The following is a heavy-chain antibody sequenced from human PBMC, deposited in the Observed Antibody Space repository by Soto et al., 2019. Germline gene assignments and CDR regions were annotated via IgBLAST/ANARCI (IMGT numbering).Heavy chain of an antibody. Sequence: ASVKVSCKASGYTFTSYGISWVRQAPGQGLEWMGWISAYNGNTNYAQKLQGRVTMTTDTSTSTAYMELRSLRSDDTAVYYCALVLLWFGELTPPHEHYYGMDVWGQGTTVTVSS. J-gene: IGHJ6*02. CDR3: ALVLLWFGELTPPHEHYYGMDV. V-gene: IGHV1-18*01. D-gene: IGHD3-10*01. CDR1: GYTFTSYG. CDR2: ISAYNGNT.